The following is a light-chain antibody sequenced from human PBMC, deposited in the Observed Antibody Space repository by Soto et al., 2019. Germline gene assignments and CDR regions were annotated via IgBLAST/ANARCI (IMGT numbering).Light chain of an antibody. CDR2: GAS. CDR3: QQYGSSPRT. V-gene: IGKV3-20*01. CDR1: QTVRSSS. Sequence: IVLSQSPGTLSLYTGERATLSCRASQTVRSSSLAWYQQKPGQAPRLLIFGASTRAAGFPDRFSGSGSGTDFTLTISRLEPEDFAVYYCQQYGSSPRTFGQGTNVDI. J-gene: IGKJ1*01.